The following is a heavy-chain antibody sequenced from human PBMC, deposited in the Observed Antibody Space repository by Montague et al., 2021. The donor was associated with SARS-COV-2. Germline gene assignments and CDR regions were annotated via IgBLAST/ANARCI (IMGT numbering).Heavy chain of an antibody. Sequence: SETLSLTCAVDLHCCAVYYWPWTREPPSEVQAPTGDVSHRGSSNYNPSLESRVTMSVDTSKNQFSLRLNSVSAADTAVYYCARAQVTIFGVLIMLPAAGAVDVWGQGTTVTVSS. CDR3: ARAQVTIFGVLIMLPAAGAVDV. CDR2: VSHRGSS. V-gene: IGHV4-34*01. D-gene: IGHD3-3*01. CDR1: LHCCAVYY. J-gene: IGHJ3*01.